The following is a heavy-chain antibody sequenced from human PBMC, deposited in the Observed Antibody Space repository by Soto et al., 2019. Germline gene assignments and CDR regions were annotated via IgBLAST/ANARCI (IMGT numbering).Heavy chain of an antibody. V-gene: IGHV4-39*01. CDR1: GGSISSSSYS. J-gene: IGHJ4*02. CDR3: ARSYGDYVGGYFDY. Sequence: QLQLQESGPGLVKPSETLSLTCTVSGGSISSSSYSWGWIRQPPGKGLEWIGSIYYSGSTYYNPSLKSRVTIAVDTSKNQCSLKPSSVTAADTAVYYCARSYGDYVGGYFDYWGQGTLVTVSS. CDR2: IYYSGST. D-gene: IGHD4-17*01.